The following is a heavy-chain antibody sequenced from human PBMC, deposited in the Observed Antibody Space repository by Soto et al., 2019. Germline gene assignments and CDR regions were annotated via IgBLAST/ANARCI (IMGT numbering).Heavy chain of an antibody. CDR1: GYRFSSFW. J-gene: IGHJ4*02. D-gene: IGHD6-13*01. CDR3: ARHGYSSSWYPDH. V-gene: IGHV5-51*01. Sequence: GESLKISCQVSGYRFSSFWIGWVRQKPGKGLEWMGIAQPGHSDTRYSPAFQGHVTISADESTNTAYLQWSSLRASDTAMYFCARHGYSSSWYPDHWGQGGLVTVSS. CDR2: AQPGHSDT.